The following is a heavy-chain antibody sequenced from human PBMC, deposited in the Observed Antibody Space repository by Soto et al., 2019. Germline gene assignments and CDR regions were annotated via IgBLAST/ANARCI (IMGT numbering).Heavy chain of an antibody. V-gene: IGHV1-69*13. D-gene: IGHD3-10*01. CDR2: IIPIFGTA. J-gene: IGHJ4*02. CDR3: ARDGSGSYRGKYFDY. Sequence: SVKVSCKASGGTFSSYAISWVRQAPGQGLEWMGGIIPIFGTANYALKFQGRVTITADESTSSAYMELSSLRSEDTAVYYCARDGSGSYRGKYFDYWGQGTLVTVSS. CDR1: GGTFSSYA.